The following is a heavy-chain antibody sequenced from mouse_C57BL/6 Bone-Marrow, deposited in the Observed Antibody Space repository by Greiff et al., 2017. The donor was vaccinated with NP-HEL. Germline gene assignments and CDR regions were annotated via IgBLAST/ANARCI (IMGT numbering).Heavy chain of an antibody. Sequence: VQLKQSGAELVRPGASVKLSCTASGFNIKDDYMHWVKQRPEQGLEWIGWIDPENGDTEHASKVQGKATITADTSSNTAYLQLSSLTSEDTAVYYCTTPYYYGSIPFAYWGQGTLVTVSA. J-gene: IGHJ3*01. CDR3: TTPYYYGSIPFAY. CDR1: GFNIKDDY. CDR2: IDPENGDT. V-gene: IGHV14-4*01. D-gene: IGHD1-1*01.